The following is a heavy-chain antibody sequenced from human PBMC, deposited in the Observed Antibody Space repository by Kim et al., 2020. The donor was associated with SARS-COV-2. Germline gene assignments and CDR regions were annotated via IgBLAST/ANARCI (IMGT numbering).Heavy chain of an antibody. V-gene: IGHV3-33*01. D-gene: IGHD3-9*01. CDR3: AREVLNNFDWFHYGMDV. J-gene: IGHJ6*02. CDR2: IWYDGSNK. CDR1: GFTFSSYG. Sequence: GGSLRLSCAASGFTFSSYGMHWVRQAPGKGLEWVAVIWYDGSNKYYADSVKGRFTISRYNSKNTLYLQMNSLRAEDTAVYYCAREVLNNFDWFHYGMDVWGQGTTVTVSS.